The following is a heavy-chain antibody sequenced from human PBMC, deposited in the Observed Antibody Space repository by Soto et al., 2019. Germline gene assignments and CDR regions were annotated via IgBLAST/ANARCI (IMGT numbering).Heavy chain of an antibody. CDR3: ARPSVAGSWGPFDF. CDR2: IHFTGGT. J-gene: IGHJ4*02. V-gene: IGHV4-59*01. CDR1: DGSISAYY. Sequence: PSETLSLTCTVSDGSISAYYLNWVRQPPGKGLEWIANIHFTGGTNYNPSLESRVTVSIDTSKNQFSLKLSSVTAADTAVYYCARPSVAGSWGPFDFWGQGTPVTVSS. D-gene: IGHD6-19*01.